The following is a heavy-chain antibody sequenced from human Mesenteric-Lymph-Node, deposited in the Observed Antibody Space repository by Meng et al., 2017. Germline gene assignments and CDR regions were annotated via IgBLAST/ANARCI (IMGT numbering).Heavy chain of an antibody. Sequence: GESLKISCVASGLDFSKAWMSWVRQAPGKGLEWVGRIKDKSGSESTVYGAPVKGRFIISRDDSKNTLYLQMNSLEREDTGIYYCATDEGTGAGYYYTMDVWGQGTTVTVSS. CDR2: IKDKSGSEST. CDR1: GLDFSKAW. D-gene: IGHD1-1*01. J-gene: IGHJ6*02. CDR3: ATDEGTGAGYYYTMDV. V-gene: IGHV3-15*01.